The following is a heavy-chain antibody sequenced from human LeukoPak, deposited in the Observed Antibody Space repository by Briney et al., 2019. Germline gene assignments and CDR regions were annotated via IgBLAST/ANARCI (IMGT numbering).Heavy chain of an antibody. CDR3: ARGRVTSRNRFDP. Sequence: SETLSLTCAVYGGSFSGYYWSWIRQPPGKGLEWIGEINHSGSTNYNPSLKSRVTISVDTSKNQFSLKLSSVTAADTAVYYCARGRVTSRNRFDPWGQGTLVTVSS. CDR1: GGSFSGYY. CDR2: INHSGST. V-gene: IGHV4-34*01. J-gene: IGHJ5*02. D-gene: IGHD2-2*01.